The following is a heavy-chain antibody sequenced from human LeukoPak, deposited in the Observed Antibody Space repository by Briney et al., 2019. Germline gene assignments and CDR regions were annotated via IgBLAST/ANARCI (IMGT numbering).Heavy chain of an antibody. CDR1: GFTFSNYA. Sequence: GGSLRLSCAASGFTFSNYAMHWVRQAPGKGLEWVAVISYDGSKKYYAGSVKGRFTISRDNSNNTLYLQMNYLRAEDTAVFYCSRARGGYNKYWGQGTLVTVSS. CDR2: ISYDGSKK. J-gene: IGHJ4*02. V-gene: IGHV3-30*04. D-gene: IGHD5-24*01. CDR3: SRARGGYNKY.